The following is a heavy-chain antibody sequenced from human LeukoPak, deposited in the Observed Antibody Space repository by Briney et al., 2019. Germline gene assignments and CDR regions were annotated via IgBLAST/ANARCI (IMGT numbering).Heavy chain of an antibody. CDR1: GYTFTGYY. CDR2: INPNSGGT. Sequence: ASVKVSCKASGYTFTGYYMHWVRQAPGQGLEWMGWINPNSGGTNYAQKFQGRVTMTRGTSISTAYMELSRLRSDDTAVYYCAREGREYQLLRVSWFDPGAREPWSPSPQ. J-gene: IGHJ5*02. D-gene: IGHD2-2*01. V-gene: IGHV1-2*02. CDR3: AREGREYQLLRVSWFDP.